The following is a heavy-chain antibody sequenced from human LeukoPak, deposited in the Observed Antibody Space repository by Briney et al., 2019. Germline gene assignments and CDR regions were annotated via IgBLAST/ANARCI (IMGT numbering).Heavy chain of an antibody. D-gene: IGHD6-13*01. Sequence: ASVKVSCKASRYTFTSSDINSVRQATGQGLEWLGWINPKSGRTGYAKKFQDRVSMTMTTSISTAYMEVSSLRLDDTAVYYCARGRSGLAAAGTYDYWGQGTLITVSS. CDR1: RYTFTSSD. V-gene: IGHV1-8*01. J-gene: IGHJ4*02. CDR3: ARGRSGLAAAGTYDY. CDR2: INPKSGRT.